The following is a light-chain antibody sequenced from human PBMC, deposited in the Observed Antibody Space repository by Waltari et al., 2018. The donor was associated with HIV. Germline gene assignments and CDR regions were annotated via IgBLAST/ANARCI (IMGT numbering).Light chain of an antibody. J-gene: IGKJ3*01. CDR2: WAS. Sequence: DIVMTQSPDSLAVSLGERATINCKSSQSPLYSSNSRNYLAWYQQKPGQPPKLLIYWASTRESGVPDRFSGSMTGTDFTLTISSLQAEDVAVYYCQQYYTIPFTFGPGTKVDIK. V-gene: IGKV4-1*01. CDR1: QSPLYSSNSRNY. CDR3: QQYYTIPFT.